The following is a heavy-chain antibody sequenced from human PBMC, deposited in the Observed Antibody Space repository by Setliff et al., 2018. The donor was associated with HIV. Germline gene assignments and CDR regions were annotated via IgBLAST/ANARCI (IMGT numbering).Heavy chain of an antibody. CDR2: IQSGGIT. CDR3: AKLDYYDFSGSWARKAAIDF. V-gene: IGHV3-23*01. Sequence: GGSLRLSCAASGFTFFSSALTWVRQAPGKGLEWVSLIQSGGITYYADSVKGRFTISRDNSNNTLSLQMSSLRAEDTAQYYCAKLDYYDFSGSWARKAAIDFWGQGTMVTVSS. CDR1: GFTFFSSA. J-gene: IGHJ3*01. D-gene: IGHD3-22*01.